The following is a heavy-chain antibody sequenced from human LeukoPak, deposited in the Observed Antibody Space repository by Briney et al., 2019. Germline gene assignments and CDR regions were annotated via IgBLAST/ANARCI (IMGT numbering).Heavy chain of an antibody. CDR2: IYYSGST. CDR1: GGSISSYY. V-gene: IGHV4-59*08. J-gene: IGHJ5*02. D-gene: IGHD6-13*01. CDR3: ARPPGIAAAWFDP. Sequence: SETLSLTCTVSGGSISSYYWSWIRQPPGKGLEWIGYIYYSGSTNYNPSLKSRVTISVDTSKNQFSLKLTSVTAADTAVYYCARPPGIAAAWFDPWGQGTLVTVSS.